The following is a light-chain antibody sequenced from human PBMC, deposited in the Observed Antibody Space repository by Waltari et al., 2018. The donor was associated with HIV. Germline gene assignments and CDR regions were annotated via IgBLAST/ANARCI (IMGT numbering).Light chain of an antibody. CDR3: QQSHFLWT. V-gene: IGKV1-33*01. J-gene: IGKJ1*01. CDR1: QDIRHH. Sequence: DIQMTQSPVFLSSYIGDSLTITCQASQDIRHHLNWYHQSPGKVPKLLIYDTSYLETGVSSRFSGRGSGTDFSLTISNLQPEDIGIFYCQQSHFLWTFGQGTKVEI. CDR2: DTS.